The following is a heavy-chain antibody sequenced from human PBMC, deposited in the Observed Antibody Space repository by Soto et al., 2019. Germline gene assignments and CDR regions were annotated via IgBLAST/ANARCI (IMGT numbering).Heavy chain of an antibody. V-gene: IGHV1-18*01. Sequence: SVKVCYXRSVCTFTSYVIRLVRQAPGQGLEWMGWISAYNGNTNYSQKPQGRVTMTTDTSPSKDYMELRRLRYDDTAAYYCARDPWFGELYFDDWGQGTMVTVSS. D-gene: IGHD3-10*01. J-gene: IGHJ4*02. CDR2: ISAYNGNT. CDR3: ARDPWFGELYFDD. CDR1: VCTFTSYV.